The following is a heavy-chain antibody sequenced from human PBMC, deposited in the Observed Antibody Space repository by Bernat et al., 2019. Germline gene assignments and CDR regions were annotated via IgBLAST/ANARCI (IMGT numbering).Heavy chain of an antibody. Sequence: QLQLQESGPGLVKPSETLSLTCTVSGGSISISSYYWGWIRQPPGKGLEWIGTIYYSGNTYYNPSLKSRVTISVDTSKNHFSLKLSALTAADTAVYYCARYCSGGSFYSGPRLDYWGQGTLVTVSS. V-gene: IGHV4-39*02. CDR3: ARYCSGGSFYSGPRLDY. CDR1: GGSISISSYY. J-gene: IGHJ4*02. CDR2: IYYSGNT. D-gene: IGHD2-15*01.